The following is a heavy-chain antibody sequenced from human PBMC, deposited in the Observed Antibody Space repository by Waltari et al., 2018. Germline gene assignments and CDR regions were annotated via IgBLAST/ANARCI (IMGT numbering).Heavy chain of an antibody. J-gene: IGHJ4*02. D-gene: IGHD3-9*01. CDR3: AREAGSGIDWYHDY. CDR1: DFSISSGFY. CDR2: FSDSGTT. V-gene: IGHV4-38-2*02. Sequence: QMQESGPGLVKPSETLSLMCSVSDFSISSGFYWGWLRQSPGKGLEWIGSFSDSGTTSYNPSLQSRVTISIDTSKNQFSLKLGSVTAADTAVFYCAREAGSGIDWYHDYWGQGILVTVSS.